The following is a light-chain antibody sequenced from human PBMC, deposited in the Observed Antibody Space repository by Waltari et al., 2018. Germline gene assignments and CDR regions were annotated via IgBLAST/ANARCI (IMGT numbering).Light chain of an antibody. CDR2: EVS. CDR1: SSDVGAYNY. CDR3: SSYTTSSIPGV. J-gene: IGLJ1*01. V-gene: IGLV2-14*01. Sequence: QSALTQPASVSGSPGQSITISCTGTSSDVGAYNYVSWYQQHPGKAPKFLIYEVSNRPSGVSNLFSGAKSGNTASLTISGLQAEDEADYYCSSYTTSSIPGVFGTGTKVTVL.